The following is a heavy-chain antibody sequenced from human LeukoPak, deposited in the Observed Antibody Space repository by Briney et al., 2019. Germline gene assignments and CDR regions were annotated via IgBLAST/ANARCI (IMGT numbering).Heavy chain of an antibody. CDR3: KTAYEILTNAFDY. V-gene: IGHV3-74*01. CDR1: GFTFDDYG. CDR2: INSDGSST. D-gene: IGHD3-9*01. Sequence: PGGSLRLSCAASGFTFDDYGMSWVRQAPGKGLVWVSRINSDGSSTSSADSVKGRFTISRDNAKYTLYLQMNSLRAEDFFFFNQKTAYEILTNAFDYWGQGTLVTVSS. J-gene: IGHJ4*02.